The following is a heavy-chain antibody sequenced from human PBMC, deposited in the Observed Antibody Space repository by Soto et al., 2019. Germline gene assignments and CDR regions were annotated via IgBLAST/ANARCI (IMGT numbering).Heavy chain of an antibody. D-gene: IGHD3-10*01. V-gene: IGHV3-21*01. Sequence: EVQLVESGGGLVKPGGSLRLSCAASGFTFSSYSMNWVRQAPGKGLEWVSSISSSSSYIYYADSVKGRFTISRDNAKNSLYLQMNSLRAEDTAVYYCARDTNYYGSGSYPVGYYYYYMDVWGKGTTVTVSS. J-gene: IGHJ6*03. CDR2: ISSSSSYI. CDR3: ARDTNYYGSGSYPVGYYYYYMDV. CDR1: GFTFSSYS.